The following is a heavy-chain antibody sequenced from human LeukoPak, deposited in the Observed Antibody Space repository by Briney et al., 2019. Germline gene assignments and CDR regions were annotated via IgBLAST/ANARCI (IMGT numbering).Heavy chain of an antibody. CDR1: GGSISSGGYY. CDR2: IYYSGST. D-gene: IGHD5-18*01. Sequence: SETLSLTCTVSGGSISSGGYYWSWIRQHPGKGLEWIGYIYYSGSTYYNPSLKSRVTISVDPSKNQFYLKLSSMTAADTAFYYCARNLGYSGSHWFDPWGQGTLVTVSS. J-gene: IGHJ5*02. CDR3: ARNLGYSGSHWFDP. V-gene: IGHV4-31*03.